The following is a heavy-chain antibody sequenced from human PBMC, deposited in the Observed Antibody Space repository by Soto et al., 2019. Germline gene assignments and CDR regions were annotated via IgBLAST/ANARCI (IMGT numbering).Heavy chain of an antibody. Sequence: GASVKVSCKASGYTFTSYGISWVRQAPGQGLEWMGWISAYNGNTNYAQNLQDRVTMTTDTSTTTAYMELRSLRSDDTAVYYCARGGPNYDFWKGYAHPFDYWGQGTLVTVSS. CDR1: GYTFTSYG. J-gene: IGHJ4*02. V-gene: IGHV1-18*04. CDR2: ISAYNGNT. CDR3: ARGGPNYDFWKGYAHPFDY. D-gene: IGHD3-3*01.